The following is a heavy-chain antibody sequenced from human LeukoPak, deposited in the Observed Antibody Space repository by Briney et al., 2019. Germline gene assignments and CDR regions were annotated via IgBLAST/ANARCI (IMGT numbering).Heavy chain of an antibody. CDR1: GGTFSSYA. CDR2: ISAYNGNT. J-gene: IGHJ4*02. CDR3: VRDLGVDTSMIFFDF. V-gene: IGHV1-18*01. D-gene: IGHD5-18*01. Sequence: GASVKVSCKASGGTFSSYAISWVRQAPGQGLEWMGWISAYNGNTNYVQKFQGRVTMTTDISTSTAYMELRSLRSDDTAVFYCVRDLGVDTSMIFFDFWGQGTRVTVSS.